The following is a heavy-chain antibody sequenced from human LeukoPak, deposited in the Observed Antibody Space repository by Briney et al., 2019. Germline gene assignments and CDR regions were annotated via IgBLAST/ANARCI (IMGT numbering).Heavy chain of an antibody. Sequence: SETLSLTCTVSSGSISSYYWSWIRQPPGKGLEWIGYIYYSGSTNYNPSLKSRVTISVDTSKNQFSLKLSSVTAADTAVYYCARTTRSGSNYYYGMDVWGQGTTLTVSS. CDR3: ARTTRSGSNYYYGMDV. CDR2: IYYSGST. V-gene: IGHV4-59*01. D-gene: IGHD6-19*01. J-gene: IGHJ6*02. CDR1: SGSISSYY.